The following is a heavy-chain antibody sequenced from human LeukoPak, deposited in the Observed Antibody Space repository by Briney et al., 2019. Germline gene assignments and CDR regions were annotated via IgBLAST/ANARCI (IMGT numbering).Heavy chain of an antibody. Sequence: ASVKVSCKASGYTFTSYYMHWVRQAPGQGLEWMGIIDPSGGSTSYAQKFRGRVTMTRDTSTSTVYMELSSLRSEDTAVYYCARDMVLLWFGELSTPDLWGQGTLVTVSS. CDR3: ARDMVLLWFGELSTPDL. CDR1: GYTFTSYY. CDR2: IDPSGGST. D-gene: IGHD3-10*01. V-gene: IGHV1-46*01. J-gene: IGHJ5*02.